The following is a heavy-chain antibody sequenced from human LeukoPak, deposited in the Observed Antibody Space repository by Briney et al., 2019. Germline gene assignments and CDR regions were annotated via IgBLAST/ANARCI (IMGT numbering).Heavy chain of an antibody. J-gene: IGHJ4*02. D-gene: IGHD2-21*02. CDR3: ARGGFYCGGDCYVDY. CDR2: INHSGST. V-gene: IGHV4-34*01. CDR1: GGSFSPYY. Sequence: SETLSLTCAVYGGSFSPYYWSWLRQPPGKGPEWIGEINHSGSTNYNPSLKSRVTISVDTSKNQFSLRLSSVTAADTAVYYCARGGFYCGGDCYVDYWGQGTLVTVSS.